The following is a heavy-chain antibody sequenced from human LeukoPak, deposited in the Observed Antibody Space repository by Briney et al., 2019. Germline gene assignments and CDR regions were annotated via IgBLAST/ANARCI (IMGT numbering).Heavy chain of an antibody. CDR2: IYYSGST. J-gene: IGHJ3*02. CDR1: GGSISSYY. CDR3: ARAYRPMTMVRGRERGAFDI. Sequence: SETLSLTCTVSGGSISSYYWSWIRQPPGKGLEWIGYIYYSGSTNYNPSLKSRVTISVDTSKNQFSLKLSSVTAADTAVYYCARAYRPMTMVRGRERGAFDIWGQGTMVTVSS. D-gene: IGHD3-10*01. V-gene: IGHV4-59*12.